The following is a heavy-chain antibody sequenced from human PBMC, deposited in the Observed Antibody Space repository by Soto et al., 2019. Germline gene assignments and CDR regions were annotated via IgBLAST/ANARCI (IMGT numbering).Heavy chain of an antibody. V-gene: IGHV3-23*01. D-gene: IGHD3-16*01. Sequence: EVHLLESGGGLVQPGGSLRLSCAASGVTFSSYAMSWVRQAPGTGLEWVSAISGSGGSTYYADSVKGRFTLSRDNSKNTLDLQMNSPRAEDSAVYYCAKDGTRGDSFDYWGQGTLVTVSS. CDR2: ISGSGGST. CDR1: GVTFSSYA. CDR3: AKDGTRGDSFDY. J-gene: IGHJ4*02.